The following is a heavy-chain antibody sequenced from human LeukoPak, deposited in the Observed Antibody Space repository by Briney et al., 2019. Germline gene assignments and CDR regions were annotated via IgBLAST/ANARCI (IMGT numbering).Heavy chain of an antibody. CDR3: AREAADTYSGYDY. CDR1: GYTFTGYY. Sequence: ASVKVSCKASGYTFTGYYMHWVRQAPGQGLEWMGWINPNSGGTNYAQKFQGWVTMTRDTSISTAYLELSRLRSDDTAVYYRAREAADTYSGYDYWGQGTLVTVSS. D-gene: IGHD5-12*01. V-gene: IGHV1-2*04. CDR2: INPNSGGT. J-gene: IGHJ4*02.